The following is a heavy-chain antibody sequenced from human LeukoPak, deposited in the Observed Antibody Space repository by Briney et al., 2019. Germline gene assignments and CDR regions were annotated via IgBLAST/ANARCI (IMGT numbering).Heavy chain of an antibody. CDR2: IYYSGST. V-gene: IGHV4-39*07. CDR3: ARFHGVPAAPTNMSWFDP. J-gene: IGHJ5*02. CDR1: GGSISSSSYY. D-gene: IGHD2-2*01. Sequence: SETLSLTCTVSGGSISSSSYYWGWIRQPPGKGLEWIGSIYYSGSTYYNPSLKSRVTISVDTSKNQFSLKLSSVTAADTAVYYCARFHGVPAAPTNMSWFDPWGQGTLVTVSS.